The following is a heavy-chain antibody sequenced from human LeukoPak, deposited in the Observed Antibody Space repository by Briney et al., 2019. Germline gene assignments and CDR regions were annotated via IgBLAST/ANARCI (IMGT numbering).Heavy chain of an antibody. Sequence: SVKVSCKASGGTFSSYAISWVRQAPGLGLEWMGRIIPIFGTANYAQKFQGRVTITTDESTSTAYMELSSLRSEDTAVYYCARDSGYSYGFNWFDPWGQGTLVTVSS. D-gene: IGHD5-18*01. V-gene: IGHV1-69*05. CDR3: ARDSGYSYGFNWFDP. CDR1: GGTFSSYA. J-gene: IGHJ5*02. CDR2: IIPIFGTA.